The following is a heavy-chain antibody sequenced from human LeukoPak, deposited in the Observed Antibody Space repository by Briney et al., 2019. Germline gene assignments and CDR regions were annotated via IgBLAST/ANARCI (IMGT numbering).Heavy chain of an antibody. J-gene: IGHJ4*02. D-gene: IGHD4-17*01. V-gene: IGHV4-59*08. CDR2: IYYSGST. Sequence: SETLSLTCTVSGGPISSYYWSWIRQPPGKGLEWIGYIYYSGSTNYNPSLKSRVTISVDTSKNQFSLKLSSVTAADTAVYYCARGDYPLYYFDYWGQGTLVTVSS. CDR3: ARGDYPLYYFDY. CDR1: GGPISSYY.